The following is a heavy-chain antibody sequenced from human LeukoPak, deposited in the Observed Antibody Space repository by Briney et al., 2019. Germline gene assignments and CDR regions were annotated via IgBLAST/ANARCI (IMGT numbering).Heavy chain of an antibody. CDR2: ISFDGSNK. D-gene: IGHD6-13*01. J-gene: IGHJ5*02. Sequence: GGSLRLSCAASGFTFSSYGMHWVRQAPGKGLEWVAVISFDGSNKQYADSVKGRFTISRDNSNNTLSLQMNSLRAEDTALYFCARDPVYSTVSSQMGWFDPWGQGTLVTVSS. CDR1: GFTFSSYG. CDR3: ARDPVYSTVSSQMGWFDP. V-gene: IGHV3-30*19.